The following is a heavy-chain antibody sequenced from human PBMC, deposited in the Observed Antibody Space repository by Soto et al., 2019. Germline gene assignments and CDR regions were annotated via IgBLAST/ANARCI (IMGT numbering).Heavy chain of an antibody. V-gene: IGHV4-34*01. CDR2: INHSGST. J-gene: IGHJ5*02. CDR3: ARGGGTVTKPIDP. Sequence: QVQLQQWGAGLLKPSETLSLTCAVYGGSFSGYYWSWIRQPPGKGLEWIGEINHSGSTNYNPSLKSRVTISVDTSKNQFSLKLSSVTAADTAVYYCARGGGTVTKPIDPWGQGTLVTVSS. D-gene: IGHD4-17*01. CDR1: GGSFSGYY.